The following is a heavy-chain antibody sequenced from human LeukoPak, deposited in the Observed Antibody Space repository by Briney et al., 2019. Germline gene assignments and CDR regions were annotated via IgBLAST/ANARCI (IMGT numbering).Heavy chain of an antibody. CDR1: GGSISSYY. J-gene: IGHJ6*03. Sequence: PSETLSLTCTVSGGSISSYYWSWIRQPPGKGLEWIGYIYYSGSTNYNPSLKSRVTISVDTSKNQFSLKLSSVTAADTAVYYCARFGRYSSSWGVYYYYMDVWGKGTTVTISS. CDR3: ARFGRYSSSWGVYYYYMDV. D-gene: IGHD6-13*01. CDR2: IYYSGST. V-gene: IGHV4-59*01.